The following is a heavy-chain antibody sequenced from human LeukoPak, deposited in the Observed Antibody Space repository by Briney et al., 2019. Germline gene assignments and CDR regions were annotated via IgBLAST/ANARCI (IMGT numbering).Heavy chain of an antibody. CDR1: GGSISSYY. Sequence: SETLSLTCTVSGGSISSYYWSWIRQPAGKGLGWIGRIYTSGSTNYNPSLKSRVTMSVDTSKNQFSLKLSSVTAADTAVYYCARDLHSSSWEYYFDYWGQGTLVTVSS. J-gene: IGHJ4*02. CDR2: IYTSGST. V-gene: IGHV4-4*07. CDR3: ARDLHSSSWEYYFDY. D-gene: IGHD6-13*01.